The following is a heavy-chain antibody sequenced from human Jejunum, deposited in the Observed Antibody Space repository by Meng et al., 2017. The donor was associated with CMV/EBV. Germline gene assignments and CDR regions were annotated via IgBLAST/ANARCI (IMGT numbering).Heavy chain of an antibody. J-gene: IGHJ4*02. CDR1: SG. D-gene: IGHD3-9*01. CDR2: ISNDGSNK. V-gene: IGHV3-30*02. Sequence: SGMHWVRHAPGKGLEWVTFISNDGSNKYYGDSVKGRFTISRDNSKNTLYLQMNSLRAEDTSVYYCVKDRGVPYYESLTGYSYFDYWGQGALVTVSS. CDR3: VKDRGVPYYESLTGYSYFDY.